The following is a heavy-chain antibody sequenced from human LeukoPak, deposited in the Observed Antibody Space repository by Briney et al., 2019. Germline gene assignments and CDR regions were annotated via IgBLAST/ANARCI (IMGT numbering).Heavy chain of an antibody. J-gene: IGHJ4*02. D-gene: IGHD3-9*01. CDR3: ARDLDWILFDY. Sequence: GGSLRLSCAASGFTFSTYWMHWVRQAPGKGLVWASRIRPEGTTTAYADSVKGRFTITRDNAKNTLFLQMNSLSAEDTAVYYCARDLDWILFDYWGQGTLATVSS. CDR2: IRPEGTTT. V-gene: IGHV3-74*03. CDR1: GFTFSTYW.